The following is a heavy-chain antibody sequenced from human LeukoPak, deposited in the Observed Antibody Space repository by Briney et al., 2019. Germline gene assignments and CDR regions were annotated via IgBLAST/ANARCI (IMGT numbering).Heavy chain of an antibody. Sequence: PGGSLRLSCAASGFTFSSYAMSWVRQAPGKGLEWVSAISGGGGITYYTDSVKGRFTISRDSSKNTLYLQMNSLRAEVTAVYYCAKGVTGTTGYYYYGMDVWGQGTTVTVSS. D-gene: IGHD1-7*01. CDR2: ISGGGGIT. J-gene: IGHJ6*02. CDR3: AKGVTGTTGYYYYGMDV. CDR1: GFTFSSYA. V-gene: IGHV3-23*01.